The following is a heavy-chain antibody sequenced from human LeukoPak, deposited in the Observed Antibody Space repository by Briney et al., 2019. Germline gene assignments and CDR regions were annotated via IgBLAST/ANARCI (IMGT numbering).Heavy chain of an antibody. CDR2: INAGNGNT. V-gene: IGHV1-3*01. J-gene: IGHJ5*02. CDR3: ARAPLGYCSSTSCYAVNWFDP. CDR1: GYTFTSYA. D-gene: IGHD2-2*01. Sequence: VASVKVSCKAPGYTFTSYAMHWVRQAPGQRLEWMGWINAGNGNTKYSQKFQGRVTITRDTSASTAYMELSSLRSEDTAVYYCARAPLGYCSSTSCYAVNWFDPWGQGTLSPSPQ.